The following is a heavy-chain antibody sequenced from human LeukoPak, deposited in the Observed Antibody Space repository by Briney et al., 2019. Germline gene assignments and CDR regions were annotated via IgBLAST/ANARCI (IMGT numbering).Heavy chain of an antibody. J-gene: IGHJ6*03. Sequence: GASVKVSCKASGDSTNPYVVAWVRQAPGQGLEWIGWISPYSAYTKYADALQGRVTMTTDTSTTTSYMELRSLRSDDTAVYFCANVAKGRYFFYYMDAWGKGTTVTVS. CDR1: GDSTNPYV. V-gene: IGHV1-18*04. CDR2: ISPYSAYT. CDR3: ANVAKGRYFFYYMDA.